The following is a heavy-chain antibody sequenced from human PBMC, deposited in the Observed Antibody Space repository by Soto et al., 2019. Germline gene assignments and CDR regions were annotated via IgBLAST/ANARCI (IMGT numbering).Heavy chain of an antibody. CDR3: ARIRGYSYGLFDN. V-gene: IGHV4-39*01. D-gene: IGHD5-18*01. Sequence: ASETLSLTCTFSCGSVISSNYYWGCIRQPPGKGLEWIGSLYYSGSTYYNSSLKSRVTISVDTSTNQFSLKLTSLTAADTAVYYCARIRGYSYGLFDNWGQGALVTVSS. J-gene: IGHJ4*02. CDR2: LYYSGST. CDR1: CGSVISSNYY.